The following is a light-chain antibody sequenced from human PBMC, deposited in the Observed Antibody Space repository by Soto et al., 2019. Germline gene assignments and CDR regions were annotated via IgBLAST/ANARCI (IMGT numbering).Light chain of an antibody. V-gene: IGLV2-11*01. J-gene: IGLJ1*01. CDR2: AVS. Sequence: QSALIHPPQVSGSAEQAAPISGPGPRRDVGNYVYVSWYQQLAGTAPKLILSAVSKRPSGVPDRFSGSRSGNTASLTISGLQAEDEGDYYCCSYAGSYTFVFGTGTKLTVL. CDR3: CSYAGSYTFV. CDR1: RRDVGNYVY.